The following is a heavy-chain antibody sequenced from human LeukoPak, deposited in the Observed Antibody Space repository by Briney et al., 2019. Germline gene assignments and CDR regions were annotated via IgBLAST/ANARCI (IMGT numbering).Heavy chain of an antibody. CDR1: GFNFDDYG. CDR2: ISYNSGSI. Sequence: GGSLRLSCAPSGFNFDDYGMHWVRQVPGKGLEWVSSISYNSGSIAYADSVKGRFTISRDNPKNSLYLQMNSLRTEDTALYYCVKDMAAVFYLGMDVWGQGTTVTVSS. D-gene: IGHD2/OR15-2a*01. J-gene: IGHJ6*02. CDR3: VKDMAAVFYLGMDV. V-gene: IGHV3-9*01.